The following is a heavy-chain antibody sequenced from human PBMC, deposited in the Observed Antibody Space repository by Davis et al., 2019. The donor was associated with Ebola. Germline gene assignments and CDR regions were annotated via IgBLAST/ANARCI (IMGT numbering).Heavy chain of an antibody. CDR1: GFTFDDYA. V-gene: IGHV3-43*02. Sequence: GESLKISCAASGFTFDDYAMPSVRQAPWKGLACVSLISGDGGRTYYADSVKGRFTISRDNSKNSLYLQMNSLRTEDTALYYCGKADCGGDCRVVDYWGQGTLVTVSS. CDR3: GKADCGGDCRVVDY. CDR2: ISGDGGRT. J-gene: IGHJ4*02. D-gene: IGHD2-21*02.